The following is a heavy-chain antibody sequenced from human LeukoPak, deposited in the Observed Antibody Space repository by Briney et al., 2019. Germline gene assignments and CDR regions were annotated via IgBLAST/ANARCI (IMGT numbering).Heavy chain of an antibody. J-gene: IGHJ4*02. CDR3: AKGRTLVGGSTRSYDY. Sequence: GGSLRLSCAASGFTFSSYAMSWVRQAPGKGLEWVSVISGNGGDTFYADSVKGRFTISRDNSKHTLYLQMNSLRVEDTAVYYCAKGRTLVGGSTRSYDYWGQGTLVTVSS. CDR1: GFTFSSYA. CDR2: ISGNGGDT. V-gene: IGHV3-23*01. D-gene: IGHD1-26*01.